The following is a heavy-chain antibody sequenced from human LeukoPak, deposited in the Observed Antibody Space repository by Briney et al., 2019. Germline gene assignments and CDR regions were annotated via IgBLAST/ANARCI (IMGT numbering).Heavy chain of an antibody. D-gene: IGHD2-2*01. CDR2: ISSSSSYI. CDR1: GFTFSSYS. CDR3: ATSSKGYCSSTSCPRDY. Sequence: PGGSLRLSCAASGFTFSSYSMNWVRQAPGKGLEWVSSISSSSSYIYYADSVKGRFTISRDNAENSLYLQMNSLRAEDTAVYYCATSSKGYCSSTSCPRDYWGQGTLVTVSS. V-gene: IGHV3-21*01. J-gene: IGHJ4*02.